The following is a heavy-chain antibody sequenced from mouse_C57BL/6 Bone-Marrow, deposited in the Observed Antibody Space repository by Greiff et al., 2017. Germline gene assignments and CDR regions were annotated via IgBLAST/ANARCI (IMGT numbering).Heavy chain of an antibody. D-gene: IGHD1-1*01. V-gene: IGHV1-69*01. CDR3: AREGTVVSYYFDY. J-gene: IGHJ2*01. Sequence: QVQLQQSGAELVMPGASVKLSCKASGYTFTSYWMHWVKQRPGQGLEWIGEIDPSDSYTNYNQKFKGKSTLTVDKSSSTAYLQLSSLTSEDSAVYYCAREGTVVSYYFDYWGQGTTLTVSS. CDR1: GYTFTSYW. CDR2: IDPSDSYT.